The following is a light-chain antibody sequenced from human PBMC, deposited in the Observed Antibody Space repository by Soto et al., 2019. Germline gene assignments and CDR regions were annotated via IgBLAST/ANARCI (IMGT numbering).Light chain of an antibody. CDR1: SSNIGAGYD. CDR2: GNS. J-gene: IGLJ1*01. CDR3: QSYDSSLSGSYV. Sequence: QSVLTQPPSVSGATGQRVTISCTGSSSNIGAGYDVHWYQQLPGTAPKLLIYGNSNRPSGVPDRFSGSKSGTSASLAITGLQAEDEADYYCQSYDSSLSGSYVFGTGTKVIVL. V-gene: IGLV1-40*01.